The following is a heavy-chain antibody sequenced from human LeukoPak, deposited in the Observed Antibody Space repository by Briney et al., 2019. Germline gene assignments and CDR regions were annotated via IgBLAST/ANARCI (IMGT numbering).Heavy chain of an antibody. J-gene: IGHJ4*02. D-gene: IGHD3-16*01. CDR1: KFTFSNYG. CDR3: AGGVYLDY. V-gene: IGHV3-30*03. CDR2: VSSDGGTK. Sequence: PGGSLRLSCTASKFTFSNYGMQWVRQAPGKGLEWVAVVSSDGGTKYYADSVKGRFTISRDNSKNTLYLQMNSLRAEDTAVYYCAGGVYLDYWGQGTPVTVSS.